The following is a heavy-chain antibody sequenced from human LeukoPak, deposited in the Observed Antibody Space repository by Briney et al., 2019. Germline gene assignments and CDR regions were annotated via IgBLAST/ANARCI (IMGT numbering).Heavy chain of an antibody. J-gene: IGHJ6*03. CDR3: ARVAAVYYYMDV. V-gene: IGHV3-48*03. D-gene: IGHD6-13*01. CDR1: GFTFSSYE. CDR2: ISSSGSTI. Sequence: PGGSLRLSCAASGFTFSSYEMNWVRQAPGKGLEWVSYISSSGSTIYYADSVKGRFTISRDNAKNSLYLQMNSLRAEDTAVYYCARVAAVYYYMDVWGKGTTVTISS.